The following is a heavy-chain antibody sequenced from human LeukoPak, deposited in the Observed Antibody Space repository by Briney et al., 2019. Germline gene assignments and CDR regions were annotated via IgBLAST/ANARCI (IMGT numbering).Heavy chain of an antibody. CDR1: GGSISSGGYY. CDR2: IYYSGST. CDR3: AGESLDRLHCSSTSCRYYYYGMDV. V-gene: IGHV4-31*03. D-gene: IGHD2-2*01. Sequence: PSQTLSLTCTVSGGSISSGGYYWSWIRQHPGKGLEWIGYIYYSGSTYYNPSLKSRVTISVDTSKNQFSLKLSSVTAADTAVYYCAGESLDRLHCSSTSCRYYYYGMDVWGKGTTVTVS. J-gene: IGHJ6*04.